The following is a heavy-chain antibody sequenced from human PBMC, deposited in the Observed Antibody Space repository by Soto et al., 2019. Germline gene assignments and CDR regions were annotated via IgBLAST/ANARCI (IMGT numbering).Heavy chain of an antibody. J-gene: IGHJ3*02. V-gene: IGHV4-59*01. D-gene: IGHD4-4*01. CDR2: VYYSGST. CDR3: ARAEMTTIRAFDI. Sequence: SETLSLTCTVSGGSISNYYWSWIRQPPGKGLEWIGYVYYSGSTKDNPSPKSRVAISVDTSKNQFSLKLSSVTAADTAVYFCARAEMTTIRAFDIWGQGTMVTVSS. CDR1: GGSISNYY.